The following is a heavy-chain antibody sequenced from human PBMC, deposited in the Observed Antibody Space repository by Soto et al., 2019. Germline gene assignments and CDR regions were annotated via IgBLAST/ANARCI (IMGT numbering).Heavy chain of an antibody. Sequence: QVQLVQSGAEVKKPGASVKVSCKASGYTFTSYGISWVRQAPGQGLERMGWIRAYNGNTNYAQKLQGRVTMTTDTSPSTAYMELRRLRSDDTVVYYWARAVAAAYYYFFDYMEVGGEGTTV. CDR3: ARAVAAAYYYFFDYMEV. V-gene: IGHV1-18*01. CDR2: IRAYNGNT. CDR1: GYTFTSYG. J-gene: IGHJ6*03. D-gene: IGHD6-13*01.